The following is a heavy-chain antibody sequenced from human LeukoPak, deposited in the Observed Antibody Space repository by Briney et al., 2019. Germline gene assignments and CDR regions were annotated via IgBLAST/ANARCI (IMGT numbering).Heavy chain of an antibody. CDR2: LNPSGGSS. V-gene: IGHV1-46*01. CDR3: ASVYMYGMDV. J-gene: IGHJ6*02. Sequence: ASVKVSCKASGYTVTSYYMHWARQAPGQGLEWMGILNPSGGSSSYAQKFQGRATLTRATSTSTVYMELSSLRSEDTAVYYCASVYMYGMDVWGQGTTVIVSS. CDR1: GYTVTSYY. D-gene: IGHD5/OR15-5a*01.